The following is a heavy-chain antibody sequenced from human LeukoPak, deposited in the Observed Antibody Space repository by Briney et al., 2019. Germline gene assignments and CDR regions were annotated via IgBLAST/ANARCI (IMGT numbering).Heavy chain of an antibody. CDR1: GFTFSVSC. Sequence: GGSLRLSCAASGFTFSVSCMSWVRQAPGKGLEWVANIKEDGTVKNYVASVKGRLTISRDNAKKSLFLQMNSLRAEDTAVYYCVKDRGWNTFDFWGQGTLVTVSS. CDR2: IKEDGTVK. CDR3: VKDRGWNTFDF. D-gene: IGHD1/OR15-1a*01. J-gene: IGHJ4*02. V-gene: IGHV3-7*01.